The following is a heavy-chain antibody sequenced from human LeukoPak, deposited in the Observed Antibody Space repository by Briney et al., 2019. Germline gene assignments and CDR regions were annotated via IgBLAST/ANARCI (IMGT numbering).Heavy chain of an antibody. CDR3: ARRRYTSGYLDY. J-gene: IGHJ4*02. V-gene: IGHV4-59*08. CDR2: ISYSGST. CDR1: AGSISNYY. Sequence: SETLSLTCTVSAGSISNYYWSWIRQPPGKGLEWIGYISYSGSTNYNPSLKSRVTISVDTSKSQFSLKLTTMTAADTAVYYCARRRYTSGYLDYWGQGTLVTVSS. D-gene: IGHD3-22*01.